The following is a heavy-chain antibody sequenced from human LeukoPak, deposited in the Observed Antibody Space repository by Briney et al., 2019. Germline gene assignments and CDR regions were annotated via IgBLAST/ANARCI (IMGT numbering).Heavy chain of an antibody. V-gene: IGHV3-23*01. J-gene: IGHJ4*02. Sequence: GGSLRLSCAASGFNFDSYAMSWVRQAPGKGLEWVSTISGSGSNTWYADSVKGRFTISRDNSKNTLYLQMNSLSADDTAVFYCAKCRSGYQYYFGSWGQGTLVAVSS. CDR1: GFNFDSYA. CDR2: ISGSGSNT. CDR3: AKCRSGYQYYFGS. D-gene: IGHD3-3*01.